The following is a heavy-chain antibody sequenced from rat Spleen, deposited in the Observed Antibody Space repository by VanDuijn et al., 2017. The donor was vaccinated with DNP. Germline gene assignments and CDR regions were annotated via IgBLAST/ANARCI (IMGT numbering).Heavy chain of an antibody. D-gene: IGHD1-7*01. CDR3: ARGGYGIWFAY. CDR2: INTGSGGT. V-gene: IGHV1-43*01. CDR1: GYTFTTYY. J-gene: IGHJ3*01. Sequence: QVQLQQSGAELAKPGSSVMISRRASGYTFTTYYIGWIKQTTGQGLEYIGYINTGSGGTNYNEKFKGKATLTVDKSSSTAFMQLSSLTPDDSAVYYCARGGYGIWFAYWGQGTLVTVSS.